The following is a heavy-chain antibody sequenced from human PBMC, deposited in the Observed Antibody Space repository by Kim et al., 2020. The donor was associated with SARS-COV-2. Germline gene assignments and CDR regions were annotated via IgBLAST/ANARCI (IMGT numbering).Heavy chain of an antibody. J-gene: IGHJ3*02. CDR3: ARRVDWNIVVVTALGAFDI. V-gene: IGHV4-39*01. Sequence: SETLSLTCTVSGGSISSSSYYWGWIRQPPGKGLEWIGSIYYSGSTYYNPSLKSRVTISVDTSKNQFSLKLSSVTAADTAVYYCARRVDWNIVVVTALGAFDIWGQGTMVTVSS. CDR1: GGSISSSSYY. D-gene: IGHD2-21*02. CDR2: IYYSGST.